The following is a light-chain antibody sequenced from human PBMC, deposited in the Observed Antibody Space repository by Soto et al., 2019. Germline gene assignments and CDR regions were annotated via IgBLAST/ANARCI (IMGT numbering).Light chain of an antibody. CDR1: QSVSSY. J-gene: IGKJ1*01. V-gene: IGKV3-11*01. Sequence: EMGLTQSPSTLSLSTGERATLSCRASQSVSSYLAWYQQKPGQAPRLLIYDASNRATGIPARFSGSGSGTDFTLTISSLEPEDFALYYCQQGAAWNPGTFGQGTKVDIK. CDR2: DAS. CDR3: QQGAAWNPGT.